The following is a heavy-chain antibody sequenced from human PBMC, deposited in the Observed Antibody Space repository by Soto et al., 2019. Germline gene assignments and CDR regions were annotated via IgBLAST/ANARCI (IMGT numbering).Heavy chain of an antibody. CDR2: MNPGSGDT. Sequence: ASVKVSCTASGYSFTITDVSWVRQATGQGLEWMGWMNPGSGDTGYAQKFQGRVTMTRDISIATAYMELSSLRSDDTAIYYCARMETFGSLNWYDPCRQGTLFPAPS. J-gene: IGHJ5*02. D-gene: IGHD3-16*01. V-gene: IGHV1-8*01. CDR1: GYSFTITD. CDR3: ARMETFGSLNWYDP.